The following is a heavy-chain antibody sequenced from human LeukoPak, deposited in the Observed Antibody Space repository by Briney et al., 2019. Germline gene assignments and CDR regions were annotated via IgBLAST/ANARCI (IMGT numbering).Heavy chain of an antibody. CDR3: ARHSMMASYNWFDP. CDR2: VYYSGST. J-gene: IGHJ5*02. Sequence: PSETLSLTGTGSSGSIWDYYWGWLRQPPGKGLEWIGYVYYSGSTDYNPSLKSRVAISVAPSKNHFSLSLSSVTAADTAVYSCARHSMMASYNWFDPWGQGTQVTVSS. V-gene: IGHV4-59*08. D-gene: IGHD3-22*01. CDR1: SGSIWDYY.